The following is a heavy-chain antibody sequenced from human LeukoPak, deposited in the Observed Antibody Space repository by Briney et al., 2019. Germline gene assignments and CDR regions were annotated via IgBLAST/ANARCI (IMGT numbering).Heavy chain of an antibody. V-gene: IGHV3-30*18. Sequence: GGSLRLSCAASGFTFSSFGMHWVRQAPGKGLEWVAVISYAGSNIFYADSVKGRFTISRDNSKKTVYLQMTSLRAEDTAVCYCAKDAYDYDSRCPDYWGQGTLVTVSS. CDR2: ISYAGSNI. CDR1: GFTFSSFG. J-gene: IGHJ4*02. D-gene: IGHD3-22*01. CDR3: AKDAYDYDSRCPDY.